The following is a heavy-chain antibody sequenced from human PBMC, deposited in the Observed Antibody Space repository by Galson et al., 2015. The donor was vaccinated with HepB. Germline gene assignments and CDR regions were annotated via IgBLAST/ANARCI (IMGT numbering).Heavy chain of an antibody. Sequence: SLRLSCAASGFTFSRSWMTWVRQAPGKGLEWVTNIKYDGSEIHYVDSVKGRFTISRDNAKNSVFLQMNSLRAEDTAVYHCVRDLYNTGGYWGQGTLVAVSP. D-gene: IGHD1-1*01. CDR1: GFTFSRSW. CDR3: VRDLYNTGGY. CDR2: IKYDGSEI. J-gene: IGHJ4*02. V-gene: IGHV3-7*03.